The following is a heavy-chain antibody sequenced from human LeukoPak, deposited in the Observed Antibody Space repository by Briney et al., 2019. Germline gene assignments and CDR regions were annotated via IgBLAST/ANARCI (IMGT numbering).Heavy chain of an antibody. J-gene: IGHJ4*02. CDR3: AKLDDILTGSLFDY. CDR1: GFTFSSYA. Sequence: GGSLRLSCAASGFTFSSYAMSWVRQAPGKGLEWVSAISGSGGSIYYADSVKGRFTISRDNSKNTLYLQMNSLRAEDTAVYYCAKLDDILTGSLFDYWGQGTLVTVSS. D-gene: IGHD3-9*01. CDR2: ISGSGGSI. V-gene: IGHV3-23*01.